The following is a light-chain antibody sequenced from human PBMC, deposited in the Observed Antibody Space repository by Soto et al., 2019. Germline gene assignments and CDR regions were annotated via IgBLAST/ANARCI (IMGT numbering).Light chain of an antibody. CDR1: SSDVGSYNL. J-gene: IGLJ2*01. CDR3: CSYAGSSTFV. Sequence: QSALTQPASVSGSPVQSITISCTGTSSDVGSYNLVSWYQQHPGKAPKLMIYEGSKRPSGVSNRFSGSKSGNTASQTISVLQAEDEADYYCCSYAGSSTFVFGGGTKLTVL. V-gene: IGLV2-23*03. CDR2: EGS.